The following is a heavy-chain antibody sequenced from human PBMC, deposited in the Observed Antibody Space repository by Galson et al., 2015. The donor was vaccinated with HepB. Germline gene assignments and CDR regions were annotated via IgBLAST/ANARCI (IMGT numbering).Heavy chain of an antibody. D-gene: IGHD6-19*01. CDR1: GGSISSSSYY. Sequence: SETLSLTCTVSGGSISSSSYYWGWIRQPPGKGLEWIGSIYYSGSTYYNPSLKSRVTISVDTSKNQFSLKLSSVTAADTAVYYCAAGGLRGYLAVAGTFFSTPFDYWGQGTLVTVSS. CDR3: AAGGLRGYLAVAGTFFSTPFDY. CDR2: IYYSGST. J-gene: IGHJ4*02. V-gene: IGHV4-39*01.